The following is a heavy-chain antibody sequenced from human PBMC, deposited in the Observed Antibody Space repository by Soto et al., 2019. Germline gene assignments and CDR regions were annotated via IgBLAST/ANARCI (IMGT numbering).Heavy chain of an antibody. D-gene: IGHD3-10*01. Sequence: SETLSLTCTVSGGSISSYYWSWIRQPPGKGLEWIGYIYYSGSTNYNPSLKSRVTISVDTSKNQFSLKLSSVTAADTVVYYCARVAYYGSGSYCFDYWGQGTLVTVSS. CDR1: GGSISSYY. CDR3: ARVAYYGSGSYCFDY. CDR2: IYYSGST. V-gene: IGHV4-59*01. J-gene: IGHJ4*02.